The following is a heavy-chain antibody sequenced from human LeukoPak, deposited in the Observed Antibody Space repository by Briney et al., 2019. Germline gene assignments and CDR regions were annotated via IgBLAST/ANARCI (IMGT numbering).Heavy chain of an antibody. Sequence: GGSLRLSCSASGFTFSTYTMNWVRQAPGKGLEWLSYISRGSNNIYYADSVRGRFTISRDNAKNSLYLQMNSLRAEDTAVYYCVRDDDRPDNGLDYWGQGTLVTVSS. V-gene: IGHV3-48*04. CDR3: VRDDDRPDNGLDY. CDR1: GFTFSTYT. J-gene: IGHJ4*02. CDR2: ISRGSNNI. D-gene: IGHD3-22*01.